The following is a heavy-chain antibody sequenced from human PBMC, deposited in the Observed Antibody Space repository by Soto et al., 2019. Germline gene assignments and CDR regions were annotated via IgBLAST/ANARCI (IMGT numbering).Heavy chain of an antibody. J-gene: IGHJ3*01. CDR3: ARRGGSGWGAFDV. CDR1: GFTSSNYA. CDR2: INFGGDTE. Sequence: GGSLRLSCAASGFTSSNYAMNWVRQAPGKGLEWVSTINFGGDTEYYADSVRGRFTISRDNSKNTVNLQMNGLTAEDTAIYYCARRGGSGWGAFDVWGQGALVTVSS. V-gene: IGHV3-23*01. D-gene: IGHD6-19*01.